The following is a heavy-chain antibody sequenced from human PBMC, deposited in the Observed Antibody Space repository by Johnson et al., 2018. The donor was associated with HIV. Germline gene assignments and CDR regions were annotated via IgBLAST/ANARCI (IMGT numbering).Heavy chain of an antibody. J-gene: IGHJ3*02. CDR1: GFTFSNYA. CDR2: ISYDGSNK. V-gene: IGHV3-30-3*01. CDR3: TRLPSGYSRDDLDI. Sequence: QVQLVESGGGVVQPGGSLRLSCAASGFTFSNYAMYWVRQAPGKGLEWVAAISYDGSNKYYADSVKGRFTISRDNSKNTLYLQMNSLRAEDTAVYYCTRLPSGYSRDDLDIWGQGTMVTVSS. D-gene: IGHD5-18*01.